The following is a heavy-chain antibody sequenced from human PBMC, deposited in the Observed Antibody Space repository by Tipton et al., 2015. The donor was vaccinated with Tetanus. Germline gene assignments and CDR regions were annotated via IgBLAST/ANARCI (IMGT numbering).Heavy chain of an antibody. CDR1: GGSISSSTYY. CDR3: ARVIYDILTGYHIDY. Sequence: TLSLTCTVSGGSISSSTYYWGWIRQPPGKGLEWIGSIYYSGNTYYNPSLKSRVTISVDTSKNQFSLKLSSVTAADTAVYYCARVIYDILTGYHIDYWGQGTLVTVSS. CDR2: IYYSGNT. J-gene: IGHJ4*02. D-gene: IGHD3-9*01. V-gene: IGHV4-39*07.